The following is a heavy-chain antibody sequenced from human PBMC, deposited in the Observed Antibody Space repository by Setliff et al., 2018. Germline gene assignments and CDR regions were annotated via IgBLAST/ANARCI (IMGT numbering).Heavy chain of an antibody. CDR3: ARGGMAAANRKGVFEY. CDR1: GYSLTRYY. J-gene: IGHJ4*02. Sequence: ASVKVSCKASGYSLTRYYMHWVRQAPGQGLEWMGIINPGGGSASYAEKFQGRVTMTRDTSTSTFYMEVNILRSDDTAVYYCARGGMAAANRKGVFEYWGQGALVTVSS. CDR2: INPGGGSA. D-gene: IGHD6-13*01. V-gene: IGHV1-46*01.